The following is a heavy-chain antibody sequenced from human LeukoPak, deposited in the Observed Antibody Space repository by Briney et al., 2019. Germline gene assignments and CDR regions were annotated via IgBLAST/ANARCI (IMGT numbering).Heavy chain of an antibody. D-gene: IGHD3-22*01. J-gene: IGHJ4*02. V-gene: IGHV1-2*02. CDR2: INPNSGGT. CDR3: ARPWEDYDSSGYWIFDY. Sequence: ASVKVSCKASGYTFTGYYMHWVRQAPGQGLEWMGWINPNSGGTNYAQKFQGRVTMTRDTSISTAYMELSRLRSDDTAVYYCARPWEDYDSSGYWIFDYWGQGTLVTVSS. CDR1: GYTFTGYY.